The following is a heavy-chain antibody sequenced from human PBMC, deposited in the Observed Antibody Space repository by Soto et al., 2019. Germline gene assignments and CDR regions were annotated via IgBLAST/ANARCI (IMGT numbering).Heavy chain of an antibody. D-gene: IGHD6-6*01. V-gene: IGHV3-21*01. Sequence: GGSLRLSCAASGFTFSSYSMNWVRQAPGKGLEWVSSISSSSSYIYYADSVKGRFTISRDNAKNSLYLQMNSLRAEDTAVYYCARGSEQIAARPPSDYWGQGTLVTVSS. J-gene: IGHJ4*02. CDR2: ISSSSSYI. CDR3: ARGSEQIAARPPSDY. CDR1: GFTFSSYS.